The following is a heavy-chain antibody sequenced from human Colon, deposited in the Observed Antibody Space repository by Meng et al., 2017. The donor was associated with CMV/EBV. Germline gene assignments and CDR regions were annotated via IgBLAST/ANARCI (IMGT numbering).Heavy chain of an antibody. V-gene: IGHV3-30*02. CDR1: GFTFSSYW. J-gene: IGHJ6*02. CDR3: AKDRGRGWPGGYYYGMDV. CDR2: IRYDGSNK. D-gene: IGHD3-10*01. Sequence: GESLKISCAASGFTFSSYWMHWVRQAPGKGLEWVAFIRYDGSNKYYADSVKGRFTISRDNSKNTLYLQMNSLRAEDMAVYYCAKDRGRGWPGGYYYGMDVWGQGTTVTVSS.